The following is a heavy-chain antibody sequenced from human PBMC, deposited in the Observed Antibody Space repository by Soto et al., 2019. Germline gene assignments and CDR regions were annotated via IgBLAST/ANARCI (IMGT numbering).Heavy chain of an antibody. CDR3: ATTPIVVVPAAAYFDY. V-gene: IGHV1-24*01. CDR1: GYTLTELS. D-gene: IGHD2-2*01. J-gene: IGHJ4*02. Sequence: GASVKVSCKVSGYTLTELSMQWVRQAPGKGLEWMGGFDPEDGETIYAQKLQGRVTMTEDTSTDTAYMELSSLRSEDTAVYYCATTPIVVVPAAAYFDYWGQGTMVTVYS. CDR2: FDPEDGET.